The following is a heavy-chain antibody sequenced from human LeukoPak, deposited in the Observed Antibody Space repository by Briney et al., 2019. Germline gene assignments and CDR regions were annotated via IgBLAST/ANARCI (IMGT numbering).Heavy chain of an antibody. CDR3: ARRYCSSTSCSRGGGYYFDY. D-gene: IGHD2-2*01. V-gene: IGHV5-51*01. CDR2: VYPGDSDT. Sequence: GESLKISCKGSGYSFTSYWIGWVRQMPGKGPEWMGIVYPGDSDTRYSPSFQGQVTISADKSISTAYLQWSSLKASDTAMYYCARRYCSSTSCSRGGGYYFDYWGQGTLVTVSS. CDR1: GYSFTSYW. J-gene: IGHJ4*02.